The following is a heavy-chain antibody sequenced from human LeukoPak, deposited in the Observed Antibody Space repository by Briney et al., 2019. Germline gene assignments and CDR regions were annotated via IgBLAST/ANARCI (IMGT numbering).Heavy chain of an antibody. CDR3: ARAPGSLVSVAARPYYFDF. J-gene: IGHJ4*02. V-gene: IGHV3-23*01. Sequence: PGGSLRLSCAASGFTISNYAMSWVRQAPGKGLEWVSIISTSGSGGATYYADSVKGRFTISRDSPKNTVYLQMNSLRADDTAVYYCARAPGSLVSVAARPYYFDFWGQGTLVTVSS. D-gene: IGHD6-6*01. CDR1: GFTISNYA. CDR2: ISTSGSGGAT.